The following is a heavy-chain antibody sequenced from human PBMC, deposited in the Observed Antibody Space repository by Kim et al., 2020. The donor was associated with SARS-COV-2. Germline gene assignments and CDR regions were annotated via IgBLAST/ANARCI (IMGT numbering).Heavy chain of an antibody. Sequence: GGSLRLSCAASGFTVSSNYMSWVRQAPGKGLEWVSVIYSGGSTYYADSVKGRFTISRDNSKNTLYLQMNSLRAEDTAVYYCARSIAVAGRGSFDIWGQGTMVTVSS. CDR1: GFTVSSNY. CDR3: ARSIAVAGRGSFDI. D-gene: IGHD6-19*01. J-gene: IGHJ3*02. CDR2: IYSGGST. V-gene: IGHV3-53*01.